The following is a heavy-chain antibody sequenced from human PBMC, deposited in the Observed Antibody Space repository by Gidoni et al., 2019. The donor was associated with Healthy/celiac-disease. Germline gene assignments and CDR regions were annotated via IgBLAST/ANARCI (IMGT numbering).Heavy chain of an antibody. CDR1: GFTFGDYA. J-gene: IGHJ4*02. V-gene: IGHV3-49*04. CDR3: TRDAPYGSGRKFDY. D-gene: IGHD3-10*01. CDR2: IRSKAYGGTT. Sequence: EVQLVESVGGLVQPGRSLRLSCTASGFTFGDYAMSWVRQAPGKGLEWVGFIRSKAYGGTTEYAASVKGRFTISRDDSKSIAYLQMNSLKTEDTAVYYCTRDAPYGSGRKFDYWGQGTLVTVSS.